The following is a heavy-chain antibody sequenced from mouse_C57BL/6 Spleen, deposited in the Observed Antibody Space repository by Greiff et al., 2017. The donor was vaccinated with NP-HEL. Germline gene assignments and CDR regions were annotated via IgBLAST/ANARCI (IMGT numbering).Heavy chain of an antibody. D-gene: IGHD1-1*01. CDR3: ARSYGSRWYFDV. Sequence: EVQLVESGGGLVKPGGSLKLSCAASGFTFSSYAMSWVRQTPEKRLEWVATISDGGSYTYYPDNVKGRFTISRDNAKNNLYLQMSHLKSEDTAMYYCARSYGSRWYFDVWGTGTTVTVSS. CDR1: GFTFSSYA. CDR2: ISDGGSYT. J-gene: IGHJ1*03. V-gene: IGHV5-4*01.